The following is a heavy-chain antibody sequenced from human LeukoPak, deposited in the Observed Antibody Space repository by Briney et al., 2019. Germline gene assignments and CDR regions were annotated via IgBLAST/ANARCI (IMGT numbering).Heavy chain of an antibody. J-gene: IGHJ4*02. CDR3: AKGIAVAGTKSYFDY. Sequence: GGPLRLSCAASGFTFSSYAMSWVRQAPGKGLEWVSAISGSGGSTYYADSVKGRFTISRDNSKNTLYLQMNSLRAEDTAVYYCAKGIAVAGTKSYFDYWGQGTLVTVSS. D-gene: IGHD6-19*01. CDR2: ISGSGGST. V-gene: IGHV3-23*01. CDR1: GFTFSSYA.